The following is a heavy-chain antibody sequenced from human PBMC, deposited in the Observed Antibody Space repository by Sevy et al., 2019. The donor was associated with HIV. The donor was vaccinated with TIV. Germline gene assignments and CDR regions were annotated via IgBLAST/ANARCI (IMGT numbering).Heavy chain of an antibody. V-gene: IGHV3-21*01. CDR1: GFIFSSYS. D-gene: IGHD6-13*01. J-gene: IGHJ4*02. CDR3: ARDPAIAAAVTFDN. Sequence: GGSLRLSCAASGFIFSSYSINWVRQAPGKGLEWVSSISSSSKYIYYADSVKGRFTISGDNAKNSLYLQMNSLRAEDTAVYYCARDPAIAAAVTFDNWGQGTLVTVSS. CDR2: ISSSSKYI.